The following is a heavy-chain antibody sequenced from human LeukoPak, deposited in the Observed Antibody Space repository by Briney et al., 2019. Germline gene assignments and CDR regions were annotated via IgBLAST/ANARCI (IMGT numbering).Heavy chain of an antibody. V-gene: IGHV3-30*18. D-gene: IGHD1-26*01. CDR3: AKDSSLFVGSYYFDY. Sequence: PGRSLRLSCAASGFTFSSYGMHWVRQAPGKGLEWVAVISYDGSNKYYADSVKGRFTISRDNSKNTLYLQMNSLRAEDTAVYYCAKDSSLFVGSYYFDYWGQGTLVTVSS. J-gene: IGHJ4*02. CDR2: ISYDGSNK. CDR1: GFTFSSYG.